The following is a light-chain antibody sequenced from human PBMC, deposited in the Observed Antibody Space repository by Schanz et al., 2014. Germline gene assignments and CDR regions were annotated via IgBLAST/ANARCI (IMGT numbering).Light chain of an antibody. Sequence: DIQMTQSPSTLSASVGDRVTITCRASQSISSWLAWYQQRPGKAPKLLIYAASTLQSGVPSRFSGSGSGTDFTLAISSLQPEDFATYYCQQLNSPWAFGQGTKVEI. CDR1: QSISSW. J-gene: IGKJ1*01. V-gene: IGKV1-5*01. CDR3: QQLNSPWA. CDR2: AAS.